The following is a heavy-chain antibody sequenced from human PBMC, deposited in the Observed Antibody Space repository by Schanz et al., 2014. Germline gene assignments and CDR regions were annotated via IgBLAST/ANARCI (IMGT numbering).Heavy chain of an antibody. Sequence: EVRLVESGGGLVQPGGSLRLSCAASGFNVSGNFMSWVRQAPGKGLEWVSIIQTGGNTYYPDSVKGRFAISRDNSKNTVYLQMTSLRVEDTAVYYCARRGLRVDGVFDYWGQGTLVTVSS. CDR2: IQTGGNT. D-gene: IGHD4-17*01. V-gene: IGHV3-66*01. CDR1: GFNVSGNF. J-gene: IGHJ4*02. CDR3: ARRGLRVDGVFDY.